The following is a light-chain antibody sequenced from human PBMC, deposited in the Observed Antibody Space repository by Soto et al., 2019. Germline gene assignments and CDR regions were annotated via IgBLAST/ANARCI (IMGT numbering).Light chain of an antibody. J-gene: IGKJ1*01. CDR3: QQTYSTPWT. V-gene: IGKV1-39*01. CDR2: AAS. Sequence: DIQMTQSRSSMSASVGDRVSITCRASQTIIRYLSWYQQKPGKAPKLLISAASSLQSGVSSRFNGSRSGTDFTLTISSLQSDDFATYYCQQTYSTPWTFGLGTKVDIK. CDR1: QTIIRY.